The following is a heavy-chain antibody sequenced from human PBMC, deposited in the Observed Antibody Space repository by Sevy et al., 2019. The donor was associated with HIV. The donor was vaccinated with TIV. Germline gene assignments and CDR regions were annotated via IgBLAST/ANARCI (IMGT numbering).Heavy chain of an antibody. Sequence: SETLSLTCTVSGGSITSLYWNWIRQPPGKGLEWIANIYYNGHINYNPSLKSRFTLTLDTSKNQFSLLLSAVTAADTAMYYCAGENAWGRGYSWGQGTLVTVSS. D-gene: IGHD1-26*01. CDR2: IYYNGHI. CDR1: GGSITSLY. CDR3: AGENAWGRGYS. V-gene: IGHV4-59*08. J-gene: IGHJ4*02.